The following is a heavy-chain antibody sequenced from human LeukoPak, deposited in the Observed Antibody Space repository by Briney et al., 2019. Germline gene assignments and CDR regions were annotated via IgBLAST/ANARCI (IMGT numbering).Heavy chain of an antibody. V-gene: IGHV3-73*01. CDR3: TREHYSRDS. CDR1: GFTFNASA. Sequence: GGSLRLSCATSGFTFNASAIHWVRQASGEGLEWVARIRTKTNNYATAYGASVKGRFTVSRDDSKNTTYLHMDSLKAEDTAVYYCTREHYSRDSWGQGTLVTVSS. J-gene: IGHJ5*01. CDR2: IRTKTNNYAT. D-gene: IGHD6-13*01.